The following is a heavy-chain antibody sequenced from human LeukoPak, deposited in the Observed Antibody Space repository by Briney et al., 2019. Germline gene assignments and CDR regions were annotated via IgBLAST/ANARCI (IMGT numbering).Heavy chain of an antibody. D-gene: IGHD4-11*01. Sequence: ASVKVSCKASGYTFTSYYIHWVRQAPGQGLEWMGIINPSGGSTNYAQKFQGRDTMTRDTSTSTVYMELSSLRSEDSAVYYCARWTTTYLDYWGQGTLVTVSS. CDR3: ARWTTTYLDY. V-gene: IGHV1-46*01. J-gene: IGHJ4*02. CDR1: GYTFTSYY. CDR2: INPSGGST.